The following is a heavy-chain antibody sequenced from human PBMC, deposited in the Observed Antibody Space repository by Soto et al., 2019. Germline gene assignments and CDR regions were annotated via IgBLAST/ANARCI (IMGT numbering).Heavy chain of an antibody. Sequence: GGSLRLSCAASGFTFSNAWMSWVRLAPGKGLEWVGRIKSKTDGGTTDYAAPVKGRFTISRDDSKNTLYLQMNSLKTEDTAVYYCTTGPPGDYYDSSGYYYYYGMDVWGQGTTVTVSS. J-gene: IGHJ6*02. CDR3: TTGPPGDYYDSSGYYYYYGMDV. D-gene: IGHD3-22*01. CDR1: GFTFSNAW. CDR2: IKSKTDGGTT. V-gene: IGHV3-15*01.